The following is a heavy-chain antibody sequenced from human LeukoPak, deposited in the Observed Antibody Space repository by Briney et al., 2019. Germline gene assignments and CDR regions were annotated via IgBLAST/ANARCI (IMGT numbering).Heavy chain of an antibody. J-gene: IGHJ4*02. CDR2: INSDGSWT. V-gene: IGHV3-74*01. D-gene: IGHD2/OR15-2a*01. Sequence: PGGSLRLSCAASGNYWMHWVRQVPGQGLVWVSHINSDGSWTNYADSVKGRFTISKDNAKNTVYLQMNSLRAEDTAVYDCVSFYETYWGRGTLVTVSS. CDR1: GNYW. CDR3: VSFYETY.